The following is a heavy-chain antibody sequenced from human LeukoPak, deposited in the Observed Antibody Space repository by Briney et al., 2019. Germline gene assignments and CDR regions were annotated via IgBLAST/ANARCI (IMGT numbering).Heavy chain of an antibody. J-gene: IGHJ3*02. CDR2: IYPGDSDT. V-gene: IGHV5-51*01. CDR1: GYSFNTHW. CDR3: ARHRIAGRFHAFDI. Sequence: GESLKISCKGSGYSFNTHWIAWVRQMPGKGLEWMGVIYPGDSDTSYSPSFQGQVSISADKSISTAYLQWSSLKASDTAIFYCARHRIAGRFHAFDIWGQGTMVTVSS. D-gene: IGHD6-6*01.